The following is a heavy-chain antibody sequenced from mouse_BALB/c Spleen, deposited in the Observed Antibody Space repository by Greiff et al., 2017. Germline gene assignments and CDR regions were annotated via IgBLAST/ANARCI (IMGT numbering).Heavy chain of an antibody. V-gene: IGHV1-87*01. CDR3: ERGDTYYLDD. CDR1: GYTFTSYW. D-gene: IGHD3-3*01. CDR2: IYPGDGDT. J-gene: IGHJ2*02. Sequence: VQLQESGAELARPGASVKLSCKASGYTFTSYWMQWVKQRPGQGLEWIGAIYPGDGDTRYTQKFKGKATLTADKSSSTAYMQLSSLASEDSAVYYCERGDTYYLDDWGQGTSLTVSS.